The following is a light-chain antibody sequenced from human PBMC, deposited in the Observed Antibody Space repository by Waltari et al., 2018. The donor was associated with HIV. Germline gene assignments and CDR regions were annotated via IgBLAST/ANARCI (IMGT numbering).Light chain of an antibody. CDR1: QDITEY. V-gene: IGKV1-39*01. CDR2: GAS. J-gene: IGKJ2*01. CDR3: QQSYNMNT. Sequence: DIQLTLSPSSLSPCVGYRVTITCRASQDITEYLNWYQQKPGKAPKLLIYGASTLESGVPSRFSGSGSGRHFTLTISSLQPDDFATYYCQQSYNMNTFGQGTKLDIK.